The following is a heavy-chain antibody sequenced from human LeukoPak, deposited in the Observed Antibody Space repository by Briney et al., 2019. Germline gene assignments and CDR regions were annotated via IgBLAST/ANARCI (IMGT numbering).Heavy chain of an antibody. V-gene: IGHV3-23*01. Sequence: GGSLRLSCAASGFTFSSYAMSWVRQAPGKGLEWVSSISNSGGRTFYTDSVKGRFTISRDNSKNTLYLQMNSLRAEDTAVYYCANEQTYYYTKWGQGTLVTVSS. J-gene: IGHJ4*02. CDR3: ANEQTYYYTK. D-gene: IGHD3-10*01. CDR1: GFTFSSYA. CDR2: ISNSGGRT.